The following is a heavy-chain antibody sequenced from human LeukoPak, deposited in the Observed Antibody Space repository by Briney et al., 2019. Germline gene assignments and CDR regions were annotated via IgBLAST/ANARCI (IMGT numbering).Heavy chain of an antibody. CDR3: ARATASNWFDP. Sequence: GGSLRLSCAASGFTFSSYWMSWVRQAPGKGLEWVANIKEDGTEIQYADSVEGRFTISRDNAKNSLYLQMSRLRAEDTAVYSCARATASNWFDPWGQGTLVTVSS. V-gene: IGHV3-7*01. D-gene: IGHD2-21*01. J-gene: IGHJ5*02. CDR2: IKEDGTEI. CDR1: GFTFSSYW.